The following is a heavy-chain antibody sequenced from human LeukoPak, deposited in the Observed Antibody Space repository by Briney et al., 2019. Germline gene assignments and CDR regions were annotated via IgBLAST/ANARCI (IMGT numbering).Heavy chain of an antibody. CDR1: GGSISSHY. D-gene: IGHD1-26*01. CDR3: ARGVYGSQDY. Sequence: TSETLSLTCTVSGGSISSHYWSWIRQPPGKGLEWIGYIYYSGSTNYNPSLKSRVTISIDVSKNHFSLELTSVTATDTAVYYCARGVYGSQDYWGQGTLVTVSS. J-gene: IGHJ4*02. V-gene: IGHV4-59*08. CDR2: IYYSGST.